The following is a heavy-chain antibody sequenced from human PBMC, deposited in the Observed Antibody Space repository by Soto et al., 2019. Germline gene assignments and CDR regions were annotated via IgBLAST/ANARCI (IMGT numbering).Heavy chain of an antibody. CDR2: ISSSSSYI. J-gene: IGHJ4*02. Sequence: PGGSLRLSCAASGFTFSSYSMNWVRQAGGKGLEWVSSISSSSSYIYYADSVKGRFTISRDNANNSLYLQMNSLRAEDTAVYYCESEMATILFHYWGQGTMVTVYS. CDR3: ESEMATILFHY. D-gene: IGHD5-12*01. V-gene: IGHV3-21*01. CDR1: GFTFSSYS.